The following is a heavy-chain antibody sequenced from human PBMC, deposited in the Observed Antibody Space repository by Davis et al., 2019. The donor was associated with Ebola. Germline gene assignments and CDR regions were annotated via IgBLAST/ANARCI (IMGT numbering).Heavy chain of an antibody. CDR3: ARGSGWYRTPFDY. J-gene: IGHJ4*02. V-gene: IGHV4-59*01. D-gene: IGHD6-19*01. CDR1: GTSLSAYL. Sequence: SETLSLTCTVSGTSLSAYLWSWIRQPPGKGLEWIGHIYYSDVTKYNPSLKSRVILSIDPSKNQFSLKLSSVTAADTAVFYCARGSGWYRTPFDYWGQGTLVTVSS. CDR2: IYYSDVT.